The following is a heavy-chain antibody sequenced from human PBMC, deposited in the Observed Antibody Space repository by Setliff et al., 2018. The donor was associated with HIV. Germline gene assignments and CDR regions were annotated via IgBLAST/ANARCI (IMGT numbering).Heavy chain of an antibody. J-gene: IGHJ1*01. CDR1: GGTLSDFA. CDR3: ARGFRPSEGSSWYRSFQH. V-gene: IGHV1-69*05. CDR2: AIPILGTT. D-gene: IGHD6-13*01. Sequence: SVKVSCKLSGGTLSDFALSWVRQAPGQGLEWMGGAIPILGTTNYAQKFRGRVAITTDTSTNTVFMDLRSLRSEDTAVYYCARGFRPSEGSSWYRSFQHWGQGSLVTVS.